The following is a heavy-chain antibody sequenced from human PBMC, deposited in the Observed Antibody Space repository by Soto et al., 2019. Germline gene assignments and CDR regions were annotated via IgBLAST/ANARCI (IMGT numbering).Heavy chain of an antibody. J-gene: IGHJ5*02. V-gene: IGHV4-30-2*01. Sequence: QLQLQESGSGLVKPSQTLSLTCAVSGGSISSGGYSWSWIRQPPGKGLEWIGYIYHSGSTHYNPSLKSRVTRTVDSSKNQFSLKLSSVTAADSAVYYCAGVRGPYCGGECYPPTPNWFDPWGQGTLVTVSS. CDR1: GGSISSGGYS. CDR3: AGVRGPYCGGECYPPTPNWFDP. D-gene: IGHD2-21*01. CDR2: IYHSGST.